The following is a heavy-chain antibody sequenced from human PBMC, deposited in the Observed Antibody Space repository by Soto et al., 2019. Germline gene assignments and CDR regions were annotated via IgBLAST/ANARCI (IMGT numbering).Heavy chain of an antibody. J-gene: IGHJ4*02. CDR3: ATADGFGVVTPFFEY. CDR1: GGSISSRSHY. CDR2: SYYRGST. V-gene: IGHV4-39*01. Sequence: QLQLQESGPGLVKPSETLSLTSTVSGGSISSRSHYWGWIRQSPGKHLEWIGSSYYRGSTHYNPSLKTRVTISVDTSKNQVSLKVYSVTAADTAVYYCATADGFGVVTPFFEYWGQGILVTVSS. D-gene: IGHD3-3*01.